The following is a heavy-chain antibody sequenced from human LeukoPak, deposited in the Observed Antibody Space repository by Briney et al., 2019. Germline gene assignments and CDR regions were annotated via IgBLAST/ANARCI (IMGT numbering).Heavy chain of an antibody. CDR3: ARGSEGYCSGGGCYYGMDV. CDR2: ISSSSSYI. D-gene: IGHD2-15*01. J-gene: IGHJ6*01. V-gene: IGHV3-21*01. Sequence: PGGSLRLSCAASGFTFSSYTMNWVPQAPGKGLEWVSYISSSSSYIYYADSVKGRFTISRDNAENSLYLQMNSLRAEDTAVYYCARGSEGYCSGGGCYYGMDVWGQGTTVTVSS. CDR1: GFTFSSYT.